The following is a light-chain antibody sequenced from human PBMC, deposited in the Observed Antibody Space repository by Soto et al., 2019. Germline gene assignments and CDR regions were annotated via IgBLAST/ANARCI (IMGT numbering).Light chain of an antibody. CDR1: SSDVGSYNL. CDR3: CSYAGSSTLYV. CDR2: DVS. V-gene: IGLV2-23*02. J-gene: IGLJ1*01. Sequence: QSVLTQPASVSGSPGQSITISCTGTSSDVGSYNLVSWYQQHPGKAPKLMIYDVSKRPSGVSNSFSGSRSGNTASLTISGLQAEDEADYYCCSYAGSSTLYVFGTGTKVTVL.